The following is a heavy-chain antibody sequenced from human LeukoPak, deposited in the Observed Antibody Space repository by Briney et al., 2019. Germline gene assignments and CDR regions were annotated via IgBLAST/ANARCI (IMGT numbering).Heavy chain of an antibody. Sequence: PSETLSLTCTVSGGSISSYYWSWIRQPPGKGLEWIGYIYASGSTNYNPSLKSRVTISVDTSKNQFSLKLSSVTAADTAVYYCARHVSVVPAGHNWFDPWGQGTLVTVSS. D-gene: IGHD2-2*01. CDR3: ARHVSVVPAGHNWFDP. J-gene: IGHJ5*02. CDR1: GGSISSYY. V-gene: IGHV4-4*09. CDR2: IYASGST.